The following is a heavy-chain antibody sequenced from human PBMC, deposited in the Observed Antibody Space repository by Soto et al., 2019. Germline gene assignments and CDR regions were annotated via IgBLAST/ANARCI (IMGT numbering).Heavy chain of an antibody. CDR3: ARGRGYSGDDHYYYFDMDV. CDR1: GGTFNNYP. D-gene: IGHD5-12*01. CDR2: SIPIFGTA. Sequence: SVKVSCKASGGTFNNYPITWVRQAPGEGLEWMGGSIPIFGTANYAQKFQGRVTISVDESTSTANMELSSLRSEDTAVYYCARGRGYSGDDHYYYFDMDVWGQGTTVTVSS. J-gene: IGHJ6*02. V-gene: IGHV1-69*13.